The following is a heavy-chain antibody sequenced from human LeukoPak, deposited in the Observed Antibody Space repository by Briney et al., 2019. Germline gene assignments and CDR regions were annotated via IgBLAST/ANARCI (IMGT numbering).Heavy chain of an antibody. Sequence: PGGSLRLSCETSGFSFSSYSMNWVRQAPGKGPEWVSYIRSSGAMIYYADSVKGRFTISRDNAKKSVYLQMNSLRDEDTAVYYCVRDPDALDYWGQGTQVTVSS. CDR2: IRSSGAMI. CDR1: GFSFSSYS. CDR3: VRDPDALDY. V-gene: IGHV3-48*02. J-gene: IGHJ4*02.